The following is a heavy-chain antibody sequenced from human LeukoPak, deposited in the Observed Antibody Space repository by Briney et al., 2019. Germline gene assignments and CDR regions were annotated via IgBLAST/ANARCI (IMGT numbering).Heavy chain of an antibody. Sequence: GGSLRLSCAASGFTFSSYAMSWVRQAPGKGLDWVSFISGSSSTTYTADSVKGRFTISRDNSKNTLYLQMSSLRAEDTAVYYCARDSRSSGWYVGGYYYYGMDVWGQGTTVTVSS. D-gene: IGHD6-19*01. CDR2: ISGSSSTT. CDR3: ARDSRSSGWYVGGYYYYGMDV. J-gene: IGHJ6*02. V-gene: IGHV3-23*01. CDR1: GFTFSSYA.